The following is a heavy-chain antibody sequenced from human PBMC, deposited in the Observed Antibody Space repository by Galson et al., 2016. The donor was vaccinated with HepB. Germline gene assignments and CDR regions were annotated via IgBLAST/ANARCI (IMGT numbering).Heavy chain of an antibody. CDR3: ARDRRGSGRYIDY. J-gene: IGHJ4*02. CDR2: IKQGGSEK. CDR1: GFTFSMYW. D-gene: IGHD6-19*01. Sequence: SLRLSCAASGFTFSMYWMSWVRQAPGKGLEWVANIKQGGSEKYYVESVRGRFTISRDNAKNSLFLQMNSLRAEDTAVYYCARDRRGSGRYIDYWGQGTLVTASS. V-gene: IGHV3-7*01.